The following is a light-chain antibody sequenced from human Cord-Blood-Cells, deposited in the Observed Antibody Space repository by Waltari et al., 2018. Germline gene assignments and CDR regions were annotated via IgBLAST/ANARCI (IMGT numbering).Light chain of an antibody. CDR3: QQYNNWPPLT. CDR1: QRVSSN. V-gene: IGKV3-15*01. CDR2: GAS. J-gene: IGKJ4*01. Sequence: DIVMTQSPATLSVSPGERATISCRARQRVSSNLAWYQQKPGQAPRLLIYGASTRSTGIPARFSGSGSGTEYTLTISSLQSEDFAVYYCQQYNNWPPLTFGGGTKVEIK.